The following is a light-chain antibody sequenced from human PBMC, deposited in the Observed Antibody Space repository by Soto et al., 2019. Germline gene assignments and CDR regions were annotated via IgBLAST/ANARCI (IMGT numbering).Light chain of an antibody. Sequence: IVLTQSPGTLSLSPGDRATLSCRASQSVSSNYLAWYQQKPGQAPRLLIYGASSRATGIPDRFSGSGSGADFTLTISRLEPEDFEVYYCQRYGTSLPITFGGGTKV. CDR2: GAS. V-gene: IGKV3-20*01. CDR3: QRYGTSLPIT. CDR1: QSVSSNY. J-gene: IGKJ4*01.